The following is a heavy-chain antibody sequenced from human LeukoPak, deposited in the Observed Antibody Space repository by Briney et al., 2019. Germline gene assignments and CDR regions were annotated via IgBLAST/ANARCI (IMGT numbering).Heavy chain of an antibody. D-gene: IGHD5-18*01. CDR3: RGAPKQLCLYKGMGV. V-gene: IGHV3-49*04. CDR2: IRSKTYGGTT. J-gene: IGHJ6*04. CDR1: GFTFGDHA. Sequence: GGSLRLSCTASGFTFGDHAMGWVRQAPGKGLEWVGFIRSKTYGGTTEYAASVKGRFTISRDDSKSVAYLQMNSLKTEDTAVYFFRGAPKQLCLYKGMGVGAKGTRVTVS.